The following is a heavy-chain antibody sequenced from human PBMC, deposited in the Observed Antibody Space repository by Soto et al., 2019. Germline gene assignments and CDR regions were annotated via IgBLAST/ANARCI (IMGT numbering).Heavy chain of an antibody. CDR2: IFYLGSS. CDR1: GDSIISSDFY. D-gene: IGHD3-3*02. V-gene: IGHV4-39*01. CDR3: ARHSLALHKNNWFDP. J-gene: IGHJ5*02. Sequence: PSETLSLTCTVSGDSIISSDFYWGWVRQPPGKGLEWIGGIFYLGSSYYNPSLKSRVTMSVDTSKNQFSLRLRSVTAADTALYFCARHSLALHKNNWFDPWGQRILVTVSS.